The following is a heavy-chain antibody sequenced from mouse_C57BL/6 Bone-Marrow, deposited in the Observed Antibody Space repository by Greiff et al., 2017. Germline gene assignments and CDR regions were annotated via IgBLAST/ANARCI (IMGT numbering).Heavy chain of an antibody. D-gene: IGHD1-1*01. CDR1: GYTFTSYW. CDR3: ARSKSAITTVVGPSYWYFDV. Sequence: QVQLQQPGAELVKPGASVKLSCKASGYTFTSYWMQWVKQRPGQGLEWIGEIDPSDSYTNYNQKFKGKATLTVDTSSSTAYMQLSSLTSEDSAVYYCARSKSAITTVVGPSYWYFDVWGTGTTVTVSS. V-gene: IGHV1-50*01. CDR2: IDPSDSYT. J-gene: IGHJ1*03.